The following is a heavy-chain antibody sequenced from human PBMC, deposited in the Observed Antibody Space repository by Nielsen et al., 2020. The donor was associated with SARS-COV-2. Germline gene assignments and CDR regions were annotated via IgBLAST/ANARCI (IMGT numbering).Heavy chain of an antibody. J-gene: IGHJ4*02. V-gene: IGHV4-39*07. D-gene: IGHD3-10*01. CDR2: IYYSGST. CDR3: ARSPYYYGSGSFDY. CDR1: GGSISSSSYY. Sequence: SETLSLTCTVSGGSISSSSYYWGWIRQPPGKGLEWIGSIYYSGSTYYNPSLKSRVTISVDTSKNQFSLKLSSVTAADTAVYYCARSPYYYGSGSFDYWGQGTLVTVSS.